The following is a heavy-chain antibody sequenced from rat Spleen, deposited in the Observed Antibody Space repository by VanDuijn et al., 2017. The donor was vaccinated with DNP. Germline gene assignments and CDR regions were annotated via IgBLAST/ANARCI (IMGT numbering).Heavy chain of an antibody. CDR1: GFTFSAYY. CDR3: AKVRTTGIPGFAY. CDR2: IGSAAYAP. D-gene: IGHD1-9*01. J-gene: IGHJ3*01. Sequence: EVQLVESGGGLVQPGRSLKLSCAASGFTFSAYYMAWVRQAPAKGLEWVAYIGSAAYAPYYGDSVKGRFTISRDNAKNTLYLQMNSLRSEDMATYYCAKVRTTGIPGFAYWGQGTLVTVSS. V-gene: IGHV5-22*01.